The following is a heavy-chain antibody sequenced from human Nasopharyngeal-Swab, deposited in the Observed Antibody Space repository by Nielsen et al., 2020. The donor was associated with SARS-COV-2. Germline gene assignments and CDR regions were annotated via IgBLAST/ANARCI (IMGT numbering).Heavy chain of an antibody. CDR1: GFTFSTYG. D-gene: IGHD2-15*01. CDR2: ISYDGSNK. Sequence: GESLKISCAASGFTFSTYGMHWVRQAPGKGLEWVAVISYDGSNKYYEDSVKGRFTISRDNSKNTLYLQMNSLRAEDTAVYYCAREGFSAARGYYYGMDVWGQGTTVTVSS. J-gene: IGHJ6*02. V-gene: IGHV3-30*03. CDR3: AREGFSAARGYYYGMDV.